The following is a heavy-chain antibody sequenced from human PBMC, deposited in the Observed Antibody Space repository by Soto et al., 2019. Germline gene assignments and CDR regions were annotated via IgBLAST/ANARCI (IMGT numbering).Heavy chain of an antibody. CDR2: IDPSDSYT. V-gene: IGHV5-10-1*01. J-gene: IGHJ6*02. CDR3: ARHGIVVVPAAHYYGMDV. Sequence: PGESLKISCKGSGYIFTSYWISWGLQMPGKGLEWMGRIDPSDSYTNYSPSFQGHVTISADKSISTAYLQWSSLKASDTAMYYCARHGIVVVPAAHYYGMDVWGQGTTVTV. CDR1: GYIFTSYW. D-gene: IGHD2-2*01.